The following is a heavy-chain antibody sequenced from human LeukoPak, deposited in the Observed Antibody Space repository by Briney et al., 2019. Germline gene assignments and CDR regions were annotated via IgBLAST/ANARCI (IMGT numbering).Heavy chain of an antibody. J-gene: IGHJ4*02. CDR1: GFTFSDYY. Sequence: GGSLRLSCAASGFTFSDYYMSWIRQAPGKGLEWVSYISSSGSTIYYADSVKGRFTISRDNAKNSLYLQMNSLRAEDTAVYYCARDSSSRWLRNYYFDYWGQGTLVTVSS. CDR2: ISSSGSTI. CDR3: ARDSSSRWLRNYYFDY. V-gene: IGHV3-11*01. D-gene: IGHD5-24*01.